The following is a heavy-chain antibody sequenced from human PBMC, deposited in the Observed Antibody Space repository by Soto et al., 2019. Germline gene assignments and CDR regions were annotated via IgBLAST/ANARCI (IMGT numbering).Heavy chain of an antibody. CDR3: ASGRYSYGTYYYYGMDV. CDR1: GGTFSSYA. D-gene: IGHD5-18*01. Sequence: QVQLVQSGAEVKKPGSSVKVSCKASGGTFSSYAISWVRQAPGQGLEWMGGIIPIFGTANYAQKFQGRVTITADESTSTAYMELSSLRSEDTAVYYCASGRYSYGTYYYYGMDVWGQGTTVTVSS. J-gene: IGHJ6*02. CDR2: IIPIFGTA. V-gene: IGHV1-69*12.